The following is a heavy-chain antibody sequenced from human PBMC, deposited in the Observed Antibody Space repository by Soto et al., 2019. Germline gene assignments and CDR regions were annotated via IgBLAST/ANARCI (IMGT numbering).Heavy chain of an antibody. CDR1: GYTFTSYG. Sequence: QVPLVQSGAEVKKPGASVKVSCKASGYTFTSYGISWVRQAPGQGLEWMGWISAYNGNTNYAQKLQGRVTMTTDTATSTAYVELRSLRSDDTAVYYCARSIPGYCSSTRGVQGFDPWGQGTLVTVSS. CDR3: ARSIPGYCSSTRGVQGFDP. J-gene: IGHJ5*02. CDR2: ISAYNGNT. D-gene: IGHD2-2*01. V-gene: IGHV1-18*01.